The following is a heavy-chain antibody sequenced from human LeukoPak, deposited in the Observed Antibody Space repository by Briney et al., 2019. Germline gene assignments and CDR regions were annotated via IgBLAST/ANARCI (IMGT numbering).Heavy chain of an antibody. Sequence: SETLSLTCAVSGGSISSGGYSWSWIRQPPGKGLEWIGYIYHSGSTYYNPSLKSRVTISVDRSKNQFSLKLSSVTAADTAVYYCARTYSGWYGPHYGMDVWGRGTTVTVSS. CDR1: GGSISSGGYS. J-gene: IGHJ6*02. CDR2: IYHSGST. D-gene: IGHD6-19*01. CDR3: ARTYSGWYGPHYGMDV. V-gene: IGHV4-30-2*01.